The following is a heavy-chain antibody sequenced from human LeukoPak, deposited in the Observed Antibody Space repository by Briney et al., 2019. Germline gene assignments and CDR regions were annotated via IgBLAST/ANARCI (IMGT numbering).Heavy chain of an antibody. CDR2: INWNGGST. CDR3: AREDYDILTGYYKSWYFDL. V-gene: IGHV3-20*04. CDR1: GFTFDDYG. Sequence: GGSLRLSCAASGFTFDDYGMSWVRQAPGKGLERVSGINWNGGSTGYADSVKGRFTISRDNAKNSLYLQMNSLRAEDTALYYCAREDYDILTGYYKSWYFDLWGRGTLVTVSS. D-gene: IGHD3-9*01. J-gene: IGHJ2*01.